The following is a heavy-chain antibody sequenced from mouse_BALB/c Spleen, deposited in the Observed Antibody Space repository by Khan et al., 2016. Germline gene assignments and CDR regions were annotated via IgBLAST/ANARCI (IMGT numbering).Heavy chain of an antibody. D-gene: IGHD2-4*01. Sequence: QIQLVQSGPELKKPGETVKISCKASGYTFTNYGMNWVKQAPGKGLKWMGWMNTYTGETTYADDFKGRFAFSLKTSARTAYLQINNLKNEDTATYYCARDYDYDGDWYVDVWGAGTTVTVSS. CDR1: GYTFTNYG. CDR2: MNTYTGET. J-gene: IGHJ1*01. CDR3: ARDYDYDGDWYVDV. V-gene: IGHV9-3-1*01.